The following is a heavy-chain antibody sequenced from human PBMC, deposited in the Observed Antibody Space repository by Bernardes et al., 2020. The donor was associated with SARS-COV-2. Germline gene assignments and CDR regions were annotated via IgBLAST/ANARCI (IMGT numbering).Heavy chain of an antibody. Sequence: SETLSLTCTVSGGSISNYFWSWIRQPPGKGLEWIGYISYSGSTTYNPSFQSRVTISLHESKDQFSLKLTSVTAADTAVYYCAKPPHSSGWLLQDGPPLSFDTWGQGTLVTVSS. CDR1: GGSISNYF. CDR2: ISYSGST. CDR3: AKPPHSSGWLLQDGPPLSFDT. J-gene: IGHJ4*02. D-gene: IGHD6-19*01. V-gene: IGHV4-59*01.